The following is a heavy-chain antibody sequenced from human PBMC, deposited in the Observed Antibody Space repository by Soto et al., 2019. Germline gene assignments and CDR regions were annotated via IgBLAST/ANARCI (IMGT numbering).Heavy chain of an antibody. CDR3: ARLRDSDGMDV. CDR1: GGTFSSYT. V-gene: IGHV1-69*02. Sequence: QVQLVQSGAEVKKPGSSVKVSCKASGGTFSSYTISWVRQAPGQGLEWMGRIIPILGIANYAQKFQGRVTITADKSTSTAYMVLSSLRSEDTAVYYCARLRDSDGMDVWGQGTTVTVSS. CDR2: IIPILGIA. D-gene: IGHD1-26*01. J-gene: IGHJ6*02.